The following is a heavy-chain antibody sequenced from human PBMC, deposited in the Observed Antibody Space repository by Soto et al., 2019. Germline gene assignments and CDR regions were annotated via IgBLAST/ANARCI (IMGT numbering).Heavy chain of an antibody. CDR3: ARQDEGGDNYGY. CDR1: GYTFTSYA. CDR2: INACNGNT. V-gene: IGHV1-3*01. D-gene: IGHD3-16*01. J-gene: IGHJ4*02. Sequence: QVQLVQSGAEVKKPGASVKVSCKASGYTFTSYAMHWVRQAPGQRLEWMGWINACNGNTKYPQKFQGRVTITRDTAASTAEMELCSGRDEDTAVYYCARQDEGGDNYGYWGQGTLVTVSS.